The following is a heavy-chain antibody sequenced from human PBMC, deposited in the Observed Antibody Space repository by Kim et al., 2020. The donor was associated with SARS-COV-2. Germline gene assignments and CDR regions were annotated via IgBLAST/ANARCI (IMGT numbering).Heavy chain of an antibody. V-gene: IGHV3-15*01. CDR1: GFTFSNGW. CDR2: IKSNTAGGTT. Sequence: GGSLRLSCAATGFTFSNGWMSWVRQAPGRGLEWVVRIKSNTAGGTTDFAAPVKGRFTISRDDSKNTLYLLMNSLKTEDTAVYYCTTADRSILDYWGQGTLVTVSS. D-gene: IGHD2-15*01. J-gene: IGHJ4*02. CDR3: TTADRSILDY.